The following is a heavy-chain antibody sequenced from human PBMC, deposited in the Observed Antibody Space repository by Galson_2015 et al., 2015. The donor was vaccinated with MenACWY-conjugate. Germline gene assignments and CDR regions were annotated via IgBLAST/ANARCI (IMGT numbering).Heavy chain of an antibody. CDR2: VSYDASSR. J-gene: IGHJ3*01. D-gene: IGHD5-12*01. Sequence: SLRLSCAASGFGFSSYTFYWVRQSPGKGLEWVAVVSYDASSRYYRDPVQGRFTVSRDNSKNTVSLEMSSLGPEDSAVYYCVRAEGWLRSAFDLWGQGTMVTVSS. CDR3: VRAEGWLRSAFDL. V-gene: IGHV3-30*10. CDR1: GFGFSSYT.